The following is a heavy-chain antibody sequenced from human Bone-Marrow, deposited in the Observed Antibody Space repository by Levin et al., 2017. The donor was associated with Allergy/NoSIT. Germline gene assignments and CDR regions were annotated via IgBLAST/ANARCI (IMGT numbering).Heavy chain of an antibody. CDR2: TYSGGTT. CDR3: ARDNFDTPGELDS. Sequence: GGSLRLSCAASGFVVSSNHMSWVRQAPGKGLEWLSVTYSGGTTFYRDSVKDRFTITRDNFKNTLYLQMRSLSAEDTAIYYCARDNFDTPGELDSWGQGTLVTVSS. J-gene: IGHJ4*02. CDR1: GFVVSSNH. V-gene: IGHV3-53*01. D-gene: IGHD1-20*01.